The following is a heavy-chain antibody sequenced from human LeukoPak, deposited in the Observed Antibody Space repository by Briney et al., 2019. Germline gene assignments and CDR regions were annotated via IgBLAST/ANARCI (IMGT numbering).Heavy chain of an antibody. CDR3: ARWGYDFWSGYYSGPWSSEVRGFPYFDY. CDR1: GFTFSNYW. J-gene: IGHJ4*02. CDR2: IKEDGGEM. D-gene: IGHD3-3*01. Sequence: QAGGSLRLSCAASGFTFSNYWMSWVRQAPGKGLEWVANIKEDGGEMYYVDSVKGRFTMSRDNAKNSLYMQMNSLRAEDTAVYYCARWGYDFWSGYYSGPWSSEVRGFPYFDYWGQGTLVTVSS. V-gene: IGHV3-7*01.